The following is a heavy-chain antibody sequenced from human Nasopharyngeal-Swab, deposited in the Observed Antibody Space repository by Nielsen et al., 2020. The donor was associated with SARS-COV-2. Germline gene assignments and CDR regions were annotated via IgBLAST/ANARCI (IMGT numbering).Heavy chain of an antibody. Sequence: WVRQAPGQGLEWMGWISAYNGNTNYAQEFQGRVSMTADTSTSTAYMELTSLRSDDTAVYYCARVGARFLESFGAFDIWGQGTMVTVSS. J-gene: IGHJ3*02. D-gene: IGHD3-3*01. CDR3: ARVGARFLESFGAFDI. V-gene: IGHV1-18*01. CDR2: ISAYNGNT.